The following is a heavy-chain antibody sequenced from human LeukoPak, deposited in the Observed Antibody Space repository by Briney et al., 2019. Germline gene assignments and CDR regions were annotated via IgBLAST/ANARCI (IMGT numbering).Heavy chain of an antibody. CDR2: IGWNSGSI. J-gene: IGHJ3*02. CDR1: GFTFDDYA. Sequence: QPGGSLRLSCAASGFTFDDYAMHWVRQAPGKGLEWVSGIGWNSGSIGYADSVKGRFTISRDNAKNSLYLQMNSLRAEDTALYYCARDRLRFLEWSPDAFDIWGQGTMVTVSS. D-gene: IGHD3-3*01. V-gene: IGHV3-9*01. CDR3: ARDRLRFLEWSPDAFDI.